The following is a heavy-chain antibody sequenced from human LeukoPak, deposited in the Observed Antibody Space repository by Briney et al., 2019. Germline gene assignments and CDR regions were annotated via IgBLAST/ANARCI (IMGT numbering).Heavy chain of an antibody. CDR3: AGDHDYGNTGNDY. Sequence: GGSLRLSCAASGFTFSSYSMNWVRQAPGKGLEWVSYISSSSSTIYYADSVKGRFTISRDSAKNSLYLQMNSLRAEDTAVYYCAGDHDYGNTGNDYWGQGTLVTVSS. CDR2: ISSSSSTI. J-gene: IGHJ4*02. V-gene: IGHV3-48*01. D-gene: IGHD4-11*01. CDR1: GFTFSSYS.